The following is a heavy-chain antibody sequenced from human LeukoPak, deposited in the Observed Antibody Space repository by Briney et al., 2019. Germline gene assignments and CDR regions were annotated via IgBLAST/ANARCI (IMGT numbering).Heavy chain of an antibody. V-gene: IGHV4-31*03. J-gene: IGHJ4*02. CDR1: GGSISSGGFY. CDR3: ARRLPDSYFDY. CDR2: IYHTGTT. Sequence: PSQTLSLTCTVSGGSISSGGFYWSWIRQHPGKGLEWIGYIYHTGTTYYNPSLKSRVIISVDTSKNQFSLQLSSVTAADTAVYYCARRLPDSYFDYWGQGTLVTVSS.